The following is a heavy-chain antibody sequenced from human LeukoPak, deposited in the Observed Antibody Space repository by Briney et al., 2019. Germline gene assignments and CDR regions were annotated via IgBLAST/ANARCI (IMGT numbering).Heavy chain of an antibody. D-gene: IGHD4-17*01. CDR3: ARATVTLNWFDP. Sequence: ASVKVSCKASGYTFTSYYMHWVRQAPGQGLEWMGIINPSVGTTSYAQKFQGRVTMTRDTSTSTVYMGLSSVRSEDTAVYYCARATVTLNWFDPWGQGTLVTVSS. CDR2: INPSVGTT. CDR1: GYTFTSYY. J-gene: IGHJ5*02. V-gene: IGHV1-46*01.